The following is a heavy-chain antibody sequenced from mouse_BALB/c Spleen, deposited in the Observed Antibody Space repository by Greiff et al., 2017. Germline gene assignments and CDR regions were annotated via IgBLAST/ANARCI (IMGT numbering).Heavy chain of an antibody. D-gene: IGHD3-2*02. V-gene: IGHV1S81*02. CDR3: SSSLCVGSWFDY. CDR2: INPSNGGT. J-gene: IGHJ3*01. CDR1: GYTFTSYY. Sequence: QVQLQQSGAELVKPGASVKLSCKASGYTFTSYYMYWVKQRPGQGLEWIGEINPSNGGTNFNEKFKSKATLTVDKSSSTAYMQLSSLTSEDSAVYACSSSLCVGSWFDYWGKGTLVTVSA.